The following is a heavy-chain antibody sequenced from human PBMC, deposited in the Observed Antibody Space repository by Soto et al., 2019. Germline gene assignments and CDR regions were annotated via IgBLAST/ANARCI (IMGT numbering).Heavy chain of an antibody. CDR1: GGTFSSYA. V-gene: IGHV1-69*13. D-gene: IGHD6-19*01. Sequence: GASVKVSCKASGGTFSSYAISWVRQAPGQGLEWMGGIIPIFGTVNYAQKFQGRVTITADESTSTADMELSSLRSEDTAVYYCARVISSGWPDALDIWGKGTMVTVS. J-gene: IGHJ3*02. CDR3: ARVISSGWPDALDI. CDR2: IIPIFGTV.